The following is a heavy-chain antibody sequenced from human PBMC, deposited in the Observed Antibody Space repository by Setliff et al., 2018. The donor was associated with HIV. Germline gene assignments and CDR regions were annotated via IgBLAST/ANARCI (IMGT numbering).Heavy chain of an antibody. D-gene: IGHD3-10*01. J-gene: IGHJ6*02. V-gene: IGHV1-8*02. Sequence: ASVKVSCKASGYTFTSYDINWVRQATGQGLEWMGWMNPNSGNTGYAQKFQGRVTMTRNTSISTAYMELSSLRSEDTAVYYCAREIPFRGNRHMWDYYGMDVWGQGTTVTVSS. CDR1: GYTFTSYD. CDR3: AREIPFRGNRHMWDYYGMDV. CDR2: MNPNSGNT.